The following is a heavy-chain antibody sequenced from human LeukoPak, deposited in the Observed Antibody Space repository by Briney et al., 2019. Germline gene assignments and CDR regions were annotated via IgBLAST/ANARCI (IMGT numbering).Heavy chain of an antibody. D-gene: IGHD6-13*01. J-gene: IGHJ4*02. CDR2: ISSSSSTI. CDR3: ARARGSSWYSGQLAYYFDY. CDR1: GFTFSSYS. Sequence: GGSLRLSCAASGFTFSSYSMNWVRQAPGKGLEWVSYISSSSSTIYYADSVKRRFTISRDNAKNSLYLQMNSLRDEDTAVYYCARARGSSWYSGQLAYYFDYWGQGTLVTVSS. V-gene: IGHV3-48*02.